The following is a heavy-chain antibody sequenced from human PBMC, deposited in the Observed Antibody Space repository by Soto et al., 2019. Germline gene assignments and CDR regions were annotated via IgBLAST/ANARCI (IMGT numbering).Heavy chain of an antibody. V-gene: IGHV4-59*08. CDR2: IYYSGST. J-gene: IGHJ4*02. D-gene: IGHD3-10*01. CDR1: GGSISSYY. Sequence: SETLSLTCTVSGGSISSYYWSWIRQPPGKGLEWIGYIYYSGSTNYNPSLKSRVTISVDTSKNQFSLKLSSVTAADTAVYYCARHHTGYYGSGVYFDYWGQGTLVTVS. CDR3: ARHHTGYYGSGVYFDY.